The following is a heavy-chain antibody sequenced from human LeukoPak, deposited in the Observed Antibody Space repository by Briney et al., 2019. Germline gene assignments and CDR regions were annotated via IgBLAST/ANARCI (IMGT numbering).Heavy chain of an antibody. Sequence: GGSLRLSCAASGFTFRSYAMHWVRQAPGKGLEWVAVISYDGSNKYYADSVKGRFTISGDNSKNTLYLQMNSLRAEDTAVYYCARGAYYYDSSGYYWGQGTLVTVSS. CDR3: ARGAYYYDSSGYY. J-gene: IGHJ4*02. CDR1: GFTFRSYA. CDR2: ISYDGSNK. D-gene: IGHD3-22*01. V-gene: IGHV3-30-3*01.